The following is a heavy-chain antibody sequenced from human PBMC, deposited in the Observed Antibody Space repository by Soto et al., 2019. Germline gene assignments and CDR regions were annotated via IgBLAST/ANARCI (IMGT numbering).Heavy chain of an antibody. D-gene: IGHD6-13*01. CDR1: GFTVSNNY. CDR3: ARDPPGIAASGGGG. CDR2: IYSGGST. V-gene: IGHV3-53*01. J-gene: IGHJ4*02. Sequence: EVQLVESGGGLIQPGGSLRLSCAASGFTVSNNYMRWVRQAPGKELGWVPLIYSGGSTHYADSVKGRFTISRDNSKNTLYLQMNSLRVEDTAVYYCARDPPGIAASGGGGWGQGTLVTVSS.